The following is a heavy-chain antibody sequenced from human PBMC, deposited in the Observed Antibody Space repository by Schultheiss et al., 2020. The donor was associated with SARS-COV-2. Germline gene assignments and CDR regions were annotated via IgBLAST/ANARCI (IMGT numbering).Heavy chain of an antibody. J-gene: IGHJ1*01. Sequence: SGPTLVKPTQTLTLTCTLSGLSLTTNGVGVGWIRQPPGKTLEWLALIYWDDDKRYSPSLISRLTITKDTTENQVVLTMTNLDPVDTATYYCVHSNYYDSSWEDWGPGTLVTVSS. CDR3: VHSNYYDSSWED. V-gene: IGHV2-5*02. CDR1: GLSLTTNGVG. D-gene: IGHD3-22*01. CDR2: IYWDDDK.